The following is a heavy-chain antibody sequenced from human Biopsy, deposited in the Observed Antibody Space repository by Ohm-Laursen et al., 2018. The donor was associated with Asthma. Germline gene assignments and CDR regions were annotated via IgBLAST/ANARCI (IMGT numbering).Heavy chain of an antibody. D-gene: IGHD6-19*01. CDR1: RFTYE. J-gene: IGHJ4*02. CDR2: ISYDGSSI. Sequence: SLRLSCSASRFTYEMHWVRQAPGKGLEWVAVISYDGSSIYYADSVKGRFTTSRDNSKNTLSLQMNSLTAEDTAVYYCAREGVAGTHIEDWGQGILVTVSS. V-gene: IGHV3-30-3*01. CDR3: AREGVAGTHIED.